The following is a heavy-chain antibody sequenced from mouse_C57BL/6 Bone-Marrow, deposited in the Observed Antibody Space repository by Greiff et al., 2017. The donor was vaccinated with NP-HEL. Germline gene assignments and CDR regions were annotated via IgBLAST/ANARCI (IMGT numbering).Heavy chain of an antibody. CDR3: ARHPIITTVVATGAMDY. Sequence: EVQGVESGGGLVQPGGSLKLSCAASGFTFSDYYMYWVRQTPEKRLEWVAYISNGGGSTYYPDTVKGRFTISRDNAKNTLYLQMSRLKSEDTAMYYCARHPIITTVVATGAMDYWGQGTSVTVSS. CDR2: ISNGGGST. V-gene: IGHV5-12*01. J-gene: IGHJ4*01. CDR1: GFTFSDYY. D-gene: IGHD1-1*01.